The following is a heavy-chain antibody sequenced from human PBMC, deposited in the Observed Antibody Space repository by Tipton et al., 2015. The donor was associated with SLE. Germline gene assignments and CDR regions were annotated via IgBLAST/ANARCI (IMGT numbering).Heavy chain of an antibody. Sequence: TLSLTCAVSGYSISSGYYWGWIRQPPGKGLEWIGRIYTSGSTNYDPSLKSRVTMSVDTSKNQFSLKLSSVTAADTAVYYCARDWGGYCSSTSCLGGFDYWGQGTLVTVSS. CDR2: IYTSGST. CDR3: ARDWGGYCSSTSCLGGFDY. V-gene: IGHV4-38-2*02. J-gene: IGHJ4*02. CDR1: GYSISSGYY. D-gene: IGHD2-2*03.